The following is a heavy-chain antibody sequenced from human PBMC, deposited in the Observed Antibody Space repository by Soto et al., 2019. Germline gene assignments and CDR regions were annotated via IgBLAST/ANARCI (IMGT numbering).Heavy chain of an antibody. J-gene: IGHJ6*02. CDR2: ISYDGSNK. D-gene: IGHD3-9*01. V-gene: IGHV3-30*18. Sequence: QVQLVESGGGVVQPGRSLRLSCAASGFTFSSYGMHWVRQAPGKGLEWVAVISYDGSNKYYADSVKGRFTISRDNSKNTLYLQMNSLRAEDTAVYYCAKVGSDYDILTGSGYYGMDVWGQGTTVTVSS. CDR3: AKVGSDYDILTGSGYYGMDV. CDR1: GFTFSSYG.